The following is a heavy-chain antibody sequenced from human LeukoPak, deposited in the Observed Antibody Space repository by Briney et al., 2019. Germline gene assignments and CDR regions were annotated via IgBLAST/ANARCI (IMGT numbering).Heavy chain of an antibody. D-gene: IGHD5-18*01. CDR2: ISGSAHKI. Sequence: GGSLRLPCVASGITFSNYAVSWVRQAPDKGLDWVSVISGSAHKIRYADSVKGRFTISRDNSENIVYLQMNNLRAEDTAVYYCAGRVTGYSSGYVYWGQGTLVTVSS. J-gene: IGHJ4*02. CDR3: AGRVTGYSSGYVY. CDR1: GITFSNYA. V-gene: IGHV3-23*01.